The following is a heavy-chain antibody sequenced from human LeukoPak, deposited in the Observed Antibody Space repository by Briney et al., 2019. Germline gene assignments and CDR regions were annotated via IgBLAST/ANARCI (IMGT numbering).Heavy chain of an antibody. Sequence: PGRSLRLSCAASGFTFSSYGMHWVRQAPGKGLEWVAVIWYDGSNKYYADSVKGRFTISRDNSKNTLYLQMNSLRAEDTGVYSCARDPYSSGRGYYGMDVWGKGTTVTVSS. D-gene: IGHD6-25*01. V-gene: IGHV3-33*01. CDR2: IWYDGSNK. CDR1: GFTFSSYG. CDR3: ARDPYSSGRGYYGMDV. J-gene: IGHJ6*04.